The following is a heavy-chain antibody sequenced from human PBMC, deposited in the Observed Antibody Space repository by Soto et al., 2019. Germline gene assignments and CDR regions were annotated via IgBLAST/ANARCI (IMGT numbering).Heavy chain of an antibody. Sequence: SETLSLTCTVSGGSISSYYWSWIRQPPGKGLEWIGYIYYSGSTNYNPSLKSRVTISVDTSKNQFSLKLSSVTAADTAVYYCAREIEDSSGYYREYYFDYWGQGTLVTVPQ. J-gene: IGHJ4*02. V-gene: IGHV4-59*01. D-gene: IGHD3-22*01. CDR1: GGSISSYY. CDR3: AREIEDSSGYYREYYFDY. CDR2: IYYSGST.